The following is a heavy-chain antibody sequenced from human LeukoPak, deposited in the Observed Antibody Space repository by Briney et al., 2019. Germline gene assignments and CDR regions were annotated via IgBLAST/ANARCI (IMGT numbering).Heavy chain of an antibody. CDR2: IRYDGSNK. V-gene: IGHV3-30*02. Sequence: GGSLRLSCAASGFTFSSYGMHWVRQAPGKGLEWVAFIRYDGSNKYYADSVKGRFTISRDNSKNTLYLQMNSLRAEDTAVYYCAKGADPKYSGSYFPNYYYYYMDVWGKGTTVTISS. CDR1: GFTFSSYG. J-gene: IGHJ6*03. CDR3: AKGADPKYSGSYFPNYYYYYMDV. D-gene: IGHD1-26*01.